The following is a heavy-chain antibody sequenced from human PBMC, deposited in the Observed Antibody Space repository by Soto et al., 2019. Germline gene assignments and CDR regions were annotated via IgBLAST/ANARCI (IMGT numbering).Heavy chain of an antibody. D-gene: IGHD2-15*01. J-gene: IGHJ4*02. V-gene: IGHV2-5*02. CDR3: AHASGGGNCAYFDY. CDR1: GFSLSTFDVG. Sequence: QITLKESGPTLVKPTQTLTLTCTFSGFSLSTFDVGVGWSRQPPRKALEWLAVIYWDDDKRYSPSLKSRLTVTKDTSKNQVVLTMTNIDPVDTATYYCAHASGGGNCAYFDYWGQGTLVTVSS. CDR2: IYWDDDK.